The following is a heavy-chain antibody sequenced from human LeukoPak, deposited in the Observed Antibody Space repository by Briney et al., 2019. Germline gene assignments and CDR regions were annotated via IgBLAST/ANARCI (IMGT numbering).Heavy chain of an antibody. D-gene: IGHD6-13*01. CDR3: AREVYSSSWHGDAFDI. CDR2: INPHSGGT. Sequence: GASVKVSCKASGYILTDYYMHWVRQAPGQGLEWMGWINPHSGGTNYAQKFQGRVTMTRDTSISTAYMELSRLRSDDTAVYYCAREVYSSSWHGDAFDIWGQGTMVTVSS. CDR1: GYILTDYY. V-gene: IGHV1-2*02. J-gene: IGHJ3*02.